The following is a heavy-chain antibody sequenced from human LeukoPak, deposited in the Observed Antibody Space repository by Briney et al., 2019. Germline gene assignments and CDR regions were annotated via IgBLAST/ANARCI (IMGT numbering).Heavy chain of an antibody. D-gene: IGHD3-22*01. CDR3: STQYYDSSGYYLVH. V-gene: IGHV4-39*01. J-gene: IGHJ4*02. CDR2: IYYSGST. CDR1: GGSISSTNYY. Sequence: PSETLSLTCTVSGGSISSTNYYWDWIRQPPGKGLEWIGSIYYSGSTYYNPSLKSRLTISVDTSKNQFSLRLSSVTAADTAGYYCSTQYYDSSGYYLVHWGQGTLLTVSS.